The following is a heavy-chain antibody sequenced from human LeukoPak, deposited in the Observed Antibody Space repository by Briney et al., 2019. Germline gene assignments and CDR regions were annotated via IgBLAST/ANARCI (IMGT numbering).Heavy chain of an antibody. D-gene: IGHD3-22*01. V-gene: IGHV3-30*03. J-gene: IGHJ6*02. CDR2: ISYDGTNK. CDR1: GFTFNRCW. Sequence: GGSLRLSCVVSGFTFNRCWMNWVRQAPGKGLEWVAVISYDGTNKYYADSVKGRFTISRDNSKNTLYLQMNSLRAEDTAVYYCARSYDSSGYYYPPRYYYGMDVWGQGTTVTVSS. CDR3: ARSYDSSGYYYPPRYYYGMDV.